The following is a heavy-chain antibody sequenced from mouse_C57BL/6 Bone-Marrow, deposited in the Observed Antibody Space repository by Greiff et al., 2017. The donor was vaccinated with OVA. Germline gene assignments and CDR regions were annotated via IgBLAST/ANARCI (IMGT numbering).Heavy chain of an antibody. CDR2: IRLKSDNYAT. Sequence: EVKLMESGGGLVQPGGSMKLSCVASGFTFSNYWMNWVRQSPEKGLEWVAQIRLKSDNYATHYAESVKGKFTISRDDSKSSVYLQMNNLRAEATGIYYCTGTYDGYYDNYAMDYWGQGTSVTVSS. D-gene: IGHD2-3*01. J-gene: IGHJ4*01. V-gene: IGHV6-3*01. CDR1: GFTFSNYW. CDR3: TGTYDGYYDNYAMDY.